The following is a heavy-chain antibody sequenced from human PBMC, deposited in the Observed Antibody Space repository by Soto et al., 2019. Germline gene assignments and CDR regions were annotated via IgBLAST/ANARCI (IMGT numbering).Heavy chain of an antibody. D-gene: IGHD6-19*01. CDR2: IKQDGSEK. CDR3: ASAVAALSFDP. V-gene: IGHV3-7*01. Sequence: EVQLVESGGGLVQPGGSLRLSCAASGFTFSSYWMSWVRQAPGKGLEWVANIKQDGSEKYYVDSVKGRFTISRDNAKKSLYLQMNSLRAEDTAVYYCASAVAALSFDPWGQGTLVTVSS. J-gene: IGHJ5*02. CDR1: GFTFSSYW.